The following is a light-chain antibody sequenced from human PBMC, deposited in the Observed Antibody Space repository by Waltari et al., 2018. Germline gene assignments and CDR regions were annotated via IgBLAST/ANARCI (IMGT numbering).Light chain of an antibody. CDR2: DAS. Sequence: IVLTQSPATLSLSPGERATLPCRASQGVSSYLAWYQQKPGQAPRLLIYDASNRATGIPARFSGSGPGTDFTLTISSLEPEDFAVYYCQQRSNWPYTFGQGTKLEIK. CDR3: QQRSNWPYT. J-gene: IGKJ2*01. CDR1: QGVSSY. V-gene: IGKV3D-11*01.